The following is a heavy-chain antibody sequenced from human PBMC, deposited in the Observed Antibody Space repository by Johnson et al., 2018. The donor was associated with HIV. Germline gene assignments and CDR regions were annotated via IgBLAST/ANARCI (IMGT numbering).Heavy chain of an antibody. V-gene: IGHV3-11*04. D-gene: IGHD2-8*01. CDR3: ARDVLIRAAKGVAFDI. CDR1: GLTFSDYD. CDR2: ISSSGSTI. J-gene: IGHJ3*02. Sequence: QVQLVESGGGLVKPGGSLRLSCAASGLTFSDYDMSWIRQAPGKGLEWVSYISSSGSTIYYADSVEGRFTISRDNAKNSLYLQMNSLRAEDTAVYYCARDVLIRAAKGVAFDIWGQGTTVTVSS.